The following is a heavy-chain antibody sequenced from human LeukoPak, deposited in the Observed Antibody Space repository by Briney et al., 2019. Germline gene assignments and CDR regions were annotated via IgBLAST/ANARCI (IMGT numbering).Heavy chain of an antibody. CDR2: ISGSGGST. Sequence: GGSLRLSCAASGFTFSSYAMSWVRQAPGKGLEWVSAISGSGGSTYYADSVKGRFTISRDNSKNTVYLQMNSLGSDDTAVYYCARDTSSSSGLLFGYWGQGTLVTVSS. V-gene: IGHV3-23*01. CDR1: GFTFSSYA. J-gene: IGHJ4*02. CDR3: ARDTSSSSGLLFGY. D-gene: IGHD6-6*01.